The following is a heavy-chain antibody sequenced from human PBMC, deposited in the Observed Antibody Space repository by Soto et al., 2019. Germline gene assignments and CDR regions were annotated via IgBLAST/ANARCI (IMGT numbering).Heavy chain of an antibody. CDR3: VSRFFDGDNSALYFEH. Sequence: PGGSLRLSCAASGFTFSTYGMSWVRQAPGRGLEWVSSIRNTIGDTYYADSVEGRFTISRDNSKNTLYLQMNSLRVEDTAVYYCVSRFFDGDNSALYFEHWGQGTQVTVSS. CDR2: IRNTIGDT. CDR1: GFTFSTYG. J-gene: IGHJ4*02. D-gene: IGHD4-17*01. V-gene: IGHV3-23*01.